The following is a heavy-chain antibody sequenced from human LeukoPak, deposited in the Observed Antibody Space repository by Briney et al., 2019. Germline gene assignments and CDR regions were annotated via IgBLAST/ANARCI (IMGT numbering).Heavy chain of an antibody. CDR1: GGSISSYY. CDR3: ASDSSGYYRNDAFDI. Sequence: SETLSLTCTVSGGSISSYYWSWIRQPPGKGLEWIGYIYYSGSTNYNPSLKTRVTISVDTSKTQFSLKLSSVTAADTAVYYCASDSSGYYRNDAFDIWGQGTMVTVSS. V-gene: IGHV4-59*01. D-gene: IGHD3-22*01. J-gene: IGHJ3*02. CDR2: IYYSGST.